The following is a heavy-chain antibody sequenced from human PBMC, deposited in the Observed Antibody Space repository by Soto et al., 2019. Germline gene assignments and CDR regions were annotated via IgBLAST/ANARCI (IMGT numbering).Heavy chain of an antibody. J-gene: IGHJ5*02. V-gene: IGHV4-39*01. Sequence: SETLSLTCTVSGGSISSSSYYWGWIRQPPGKGLEWIGSIYYSGSTYYNPSLKSRVTISVDTSKNQFSLKLSSVTAADTAVYYCAIQKKGSGGPTRWFDPWGQGTLVTVSS. CDR3: AIQKKGSGGPTRWFDP. CDR2: IYYSGST. CDR1: GGSISSSSYY. D-gene: IGHD2-15*01.